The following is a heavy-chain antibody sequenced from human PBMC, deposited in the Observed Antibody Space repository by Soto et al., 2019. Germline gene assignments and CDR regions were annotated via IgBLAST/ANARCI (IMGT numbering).Heavy chain of an antibody. Sequence: GGSLRLSCAASGFTVSSNYMSWVRQAPGKGLEWVSVIYSGGSTYYADSVKGRFTISRDNSKNTLYLQMNSLRAEDTAVYYCARDERQWLASFDYWGQGTLVTVSS. CDR3: ARDERQWLASFDY. V-gene: IGHV3-66*01. CDR2: IYSGGST. D-gene: IGHD6-19*01. J-gene: IGHJ4*02. CDR1: GFTVSSNY.